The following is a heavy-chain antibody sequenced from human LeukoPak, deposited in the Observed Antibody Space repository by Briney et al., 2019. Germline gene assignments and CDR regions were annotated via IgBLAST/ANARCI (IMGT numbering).Heavy chain of an antibody. CDR3: ARADYYDSSGYWSRVFDI. CDR2: IYTSGST. Sequence: SETLSLTCTVSGGSISSYYWSWIRQPAGKGLEWIGRIYTSGSTNYNPSLKSRVTISVDTSKNQFSLKLSSVTAADTAVYYCARADYYDSSGYWSRVFDIWGQGTMVTVSS. CDR1: GGSISSYY. J-gene: IGHJ3*02. V-gene: IGHV4-4*07. D-gene: IGHD3-22*01.